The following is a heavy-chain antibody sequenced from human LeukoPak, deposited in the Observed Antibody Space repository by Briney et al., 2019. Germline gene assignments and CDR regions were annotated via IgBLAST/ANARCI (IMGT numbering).Heavy chain of an antibody. CDR2: IYHSGST. Sequence: SGTLSLTCAVSGGSISSSNWWSWVRQPPGKGLEWIGEIYHSGSTNYNPSLKSRVTISVDKSKNQFSLKLSSVTAADTAVYYCARHSSGWYNYFDYWGQGTLVTVSS. D-gene: IGHD6-19*01. V-gene: IGHV4-4*02. CDR3: ARHSSGWYNYFDY. J-gene: IGHJ4*02. CDR1: GGSISSSNW.